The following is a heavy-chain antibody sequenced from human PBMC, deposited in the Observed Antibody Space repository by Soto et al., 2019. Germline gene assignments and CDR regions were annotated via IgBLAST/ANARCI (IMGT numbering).Heavy chain of an antibody. D-gene: IGHD6-6*01. V-gene: IGHV3-9*01. CDR2: ISWNSGSI. Sequence: EVQLVESGGGLVQPGRSLRLSCAASGFTFDDYAMHWVRQATGKGLGWVSGISWNSGSIGYADSVKGLFTTSRDNAKKSLYLQMSSLRAEDTALYYCAKQLSNYYYYGMDVWGQGTTVTVSS. J-gene: IGHJ6*02. CDR3: AKQLSNYYYYGMDV. CDR1: GFTFDDYA.